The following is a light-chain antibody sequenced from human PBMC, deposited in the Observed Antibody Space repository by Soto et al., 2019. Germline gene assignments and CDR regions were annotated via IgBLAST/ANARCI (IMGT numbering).Light chain of an antibody. V-gene: IGKV1-39*01. CDR1: QSIGNY. J-gene: IGKJ2*01. Sequence: DIQMTQSPSSLSASVGDRVTVTCRAGQSIGNYLNWYQQKPGKAPNLLIYAASSLQSGVPSRFSGSGSGTDFTLTIRSLQPDDFATYYCQQSYNTPYTFGQGTKVEIK. CDR2: AAS. CDR3: QQSYNTPYT.